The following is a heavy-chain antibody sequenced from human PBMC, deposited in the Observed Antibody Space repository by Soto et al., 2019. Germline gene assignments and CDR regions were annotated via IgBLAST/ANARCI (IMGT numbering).Heavy chain of an antibody. J-gene: IGHJ6*02. CDR3: ARVPVHDFWSGYKGYYYYGMDV. D-gene: IGHD3-3*01. CDR1: GFTFSSYA. Sequence: GGSLRLSCAASGFTFSSYAMHWVRQAPGKGLEWVAVISYDGSNKYYADSVKGRFTISRDNSKNTLYLQMNSLRAEDTAVYYCARVPVHDFWSGYKGYYYYGMDVWGQGTTVTVSS. CDR2: ISYDGSNK. V-gene: IGHV3-30-3*01.